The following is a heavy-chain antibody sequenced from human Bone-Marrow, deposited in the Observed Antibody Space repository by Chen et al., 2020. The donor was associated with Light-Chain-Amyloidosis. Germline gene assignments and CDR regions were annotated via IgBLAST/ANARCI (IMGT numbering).Heavy chain of an antibody. CDR1: GYSISSGYY. D-gene: IGHD6-13*01. CDR2: IYHSGST. J-gene: IGHJ5*02. CDR3: ARGDSSSLNWFDP. Sequence: QVQLQESGPGLVKPSETLSLTCAVSGYSISSGYYWGWIRQPPGKGLEWIGSIYHSGSTYYNPSLKGRVTISVDTSKNQFSLKLSSVTAADTAVYYCARGDSSSLNWFDPWGQGTLVTVSS. V-gene: IGHV4-38-2*01.